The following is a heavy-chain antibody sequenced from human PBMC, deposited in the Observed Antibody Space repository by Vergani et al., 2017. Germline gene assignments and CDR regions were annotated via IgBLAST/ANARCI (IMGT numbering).Heavy chain of an antibody. CDR3: ARAFCPVTTTYYYYYYMDV. CDR1: GYTFTSYG. CDR2: ISAYNGNT. J-gene: IGHJ6*03. V-gene: IGHV1-18*01. Sequence: QVQLVQSGAEVKKPGASVKVSCKASGYTFTSYGISWVRQAPGQGLEWMGWISAYNGNTNHAQKLQGRVTMTTDTSTSTAYMELRSLRSDDTAVYYCARAFCPVTTTYYYYYYMDVWGKGTTVTVSS. D-gene: IGHD4-17*01.